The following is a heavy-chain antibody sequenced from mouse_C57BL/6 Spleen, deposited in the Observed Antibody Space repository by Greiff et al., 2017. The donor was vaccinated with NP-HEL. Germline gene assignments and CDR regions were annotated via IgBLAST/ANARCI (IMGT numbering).Heavy chain of an antibody. Sequence: EVKLVESGGGLVKPGGSLKLSCAASGFTFSSYAMSWVRQTPEKRLELVATISDGGSYTYYPDNVKGRFTISRDNAKNNLYLQMSHLKSEDTAMYYCARDYYGSSDPFAYWGQGTLVTVSA. D-gene: IGHD1-1*01. CDR2: ISDGGSYT. CDR3: ARDYYGSSDPFAY. J-gene: IGHJ3*01. V-gene: IGHV5-4*01. CDR1: GFTFSSYA.